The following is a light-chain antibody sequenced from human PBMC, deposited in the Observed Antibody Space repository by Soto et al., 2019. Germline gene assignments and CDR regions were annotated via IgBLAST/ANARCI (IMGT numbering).Light chain of an antibody. J-gene: IGKJ5*01. Sequence: DIQMTQSPSILSASVGDRVTITCRASQSIANYLNWYQQRPGKAPKLLIYGASTLHSGVPSNFSGSGSGTDFTLTISGLQLEDFATYYCQQYKSYSPITFGQGTRLEIK. CDR1: QSIANY. CDR2: GAS. V-gene: IGKV1-39*01. CDR3: QQYKSYSPIT.